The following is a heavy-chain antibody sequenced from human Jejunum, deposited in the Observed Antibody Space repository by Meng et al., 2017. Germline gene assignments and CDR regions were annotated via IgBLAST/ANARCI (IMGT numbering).Heavy chain of an antibody. D-gene: IGHD6-19*01. CDR2: VFHTGSS. CDR1: GGSISSPNW. J-gene: IGHJ4*02. Sequence: VHSPDPGPGLVPPFGTPSPPSPASGGSISSPNWWSWGRQPPGQGPEWIGDVFHTGSSNYSPSLRSRVTISVDKSKNPFSLNLSSVTAADTAVYFCARRGGDYSTGHFPHFDDWGQGTLVTVFS. V-gene: IGHV4-4*02. CDR3: ARRGGDYSTGHFPHFDD.